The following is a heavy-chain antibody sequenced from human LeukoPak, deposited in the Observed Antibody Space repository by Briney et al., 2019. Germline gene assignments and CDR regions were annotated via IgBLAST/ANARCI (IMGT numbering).Heavy chain of an antibody. Sequence: ASVKVSCKASGGTFSSYATSRVRQAPGQGLEWMGGIIPIFGTANYAQKFQGRVTITADESTSTAYMELSSLRSEDTAVYYCARDAGDYFDYWGQGTLVTVSS. CDR3: ARDAGDYFDY. V-gene: IGHV1-69*13. CDR2: IIPIFGTA. CDR1: GGTFSSYA. D-gene: IGHD1-26*01. J-gene: IGHJ4*02.